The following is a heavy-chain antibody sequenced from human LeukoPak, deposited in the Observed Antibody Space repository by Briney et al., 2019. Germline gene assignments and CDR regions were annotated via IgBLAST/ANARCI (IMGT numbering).Heavy chain of an antibody. CDR1: GYAFSNYW. Sequence: GEFLKISCKGSGYAFSNYWIVWVRQVPGKGLEWMGIIYPGDSETRYSPSFQGPVTISADKSIDTAYLQWSSLKASDTAIYYCARRSPTDWFDPWGQGTLVTVSS. CDR3: ARRSPTDWFDP. V-gene: IGHV5-51*01. CDR2: IYPGDSET. J-gene: IGHJ5*02.